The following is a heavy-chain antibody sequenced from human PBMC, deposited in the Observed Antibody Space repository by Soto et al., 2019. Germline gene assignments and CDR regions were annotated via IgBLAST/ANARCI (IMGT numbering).Heavy chain of an antibody. J-gene: IGHJ4*02. V-gene: IGHV3-11*06. CDR2: ISSSSSYT. CDR1: GFTFSDYY. Sequence: GGSLRLSCAASGFTFSDYYMSWIRQAPGKGLEWVSYISSSSSYTNYADSVKGRFTISRDNAKNSLYLQMNSLRAEDTAVYYCARIATCYDFWSGYGSLSYYFDYWGQGTLVTVSS. CDR3: ARIATCYDFWSGYGSLSYYFDY. D-gene: IGHD3-3*01.